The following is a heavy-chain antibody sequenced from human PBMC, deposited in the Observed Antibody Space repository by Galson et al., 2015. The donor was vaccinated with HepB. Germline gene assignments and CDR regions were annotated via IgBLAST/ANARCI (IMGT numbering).Heavy chain of an antibody. CDR2: INPNSGGT. V-gene: IGHV1-2*02. J-gene: IGHJ6*03. D-gene: IGHD2-2*02. CDR1: GYTFTGYY. Sequence: SVKVSCKASGYTFTGYYMHWVRQAPGQGLEWMGWINPNSGGTNYAQKFQGRVTMTRDTSISTAYMELSRLRSDDTAVYYCAREASSCSSTSCYRTSDYYYMDVWGKGTTVTVSS. CDR3: AREASSCSSTSCYRTSDYYYMDV.